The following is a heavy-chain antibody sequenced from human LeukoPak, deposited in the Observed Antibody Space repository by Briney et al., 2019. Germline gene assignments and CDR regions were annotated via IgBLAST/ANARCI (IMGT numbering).Heavy chain of an antibody. Sequence: ASVKVSCKASGYTFTSYDINWVRQATGQGLECMGWMNPNSGNTGYAQRFQGRVTMTRNTSISTAYMELSSLRSEDTAVYYCARGSSIAVAGDYWGQGTLVTVSS. CDR3: ARGSSIAVAGDY. J-gene: IGHJ4*02. CDR1: GYTFTSYD. D-gene: IGHD6-19*01. V-gene: IGHV1-8*01. CDR2: MNPNSGNT.